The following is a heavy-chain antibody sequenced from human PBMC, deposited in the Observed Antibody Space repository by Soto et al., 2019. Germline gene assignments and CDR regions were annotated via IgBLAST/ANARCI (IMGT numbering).Heavy chain of an antibody. CDR3: AGQTFTIAAASYGRSNWFDP. J-gene: IGHJ5*02. CDR2: IYFTGNT. V-gene: IGHV4-39*01. Sequence: SETLSLTCTASGGSITSSSHFWGWVRQPPWKGLEWIGTIYFTGNTYYTPSLKSRLTMSIDTSKNEFSLRLNSVTAADTAVYYCAGQTFTIAAASYGRSNWFDPWGPGXLVTVYS. D-gene: IGHD6-25*01. CDR1: GGSITSSSHF.